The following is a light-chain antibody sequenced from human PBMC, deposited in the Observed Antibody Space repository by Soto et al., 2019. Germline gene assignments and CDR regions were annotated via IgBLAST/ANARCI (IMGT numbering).Light chain of an antibody. CDR1: SSSIGAGYE. CDR3: QSYDKGLTAYV. CDR2: GNG. J-gene: IGLJ1*01. V-gene: IGLV1-40*01. Sequence: QSVLTQPPSVSGAPGQMVTISCSGTSSSIGAGYEVHWYHQLPGTAPKLVVSGNGNRPSGVPDRLSASKSGTSASLAITGLQAEDEGHYYCQSYDKGLTAYVFGTGTKVTVL.